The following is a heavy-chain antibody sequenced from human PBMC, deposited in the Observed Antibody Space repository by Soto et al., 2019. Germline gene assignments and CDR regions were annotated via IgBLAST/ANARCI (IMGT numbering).Heavy chain of an antibody. CDR3: ARAWGYYFDY. D-gene: IGHD3-16*01. V-gene: IGHV4-59*01. CDR2: IYYSGST. Sequence: SETLSLTCTVSGGSISSYYWSWIRQPPGKGLEWIGYIYYSGSTDYDPSLKSRVTISVDTSKNQFSLKLSSVTAADTAVYYCARAWGYYFDYWGQGTLVTVSS. CDR1: GGSISSYY. J-gene: IGHJ4*02.